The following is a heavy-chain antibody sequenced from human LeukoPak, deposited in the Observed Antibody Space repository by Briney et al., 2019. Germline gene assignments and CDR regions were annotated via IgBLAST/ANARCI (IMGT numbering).Heavy chain of an antibody. CDR3: TRDRGAYNLYDY. CDR2: IRSKAYGETA. V-gene: IGHV3-49*03. Sequence: GWSLRLSCTASGFTFGDYAMSWIRQAPGKGLEWVGFIRSKAYGETADYAASVKGRFTISRDDSKAIAYLQMNSLKTEDTAVYHCTRDRGAYNLYDYWGQGTLVTVSS. D-gene: IGHD1-1*01. CDR1: GFTFGDYA. J-gene: IGHJ4*02.